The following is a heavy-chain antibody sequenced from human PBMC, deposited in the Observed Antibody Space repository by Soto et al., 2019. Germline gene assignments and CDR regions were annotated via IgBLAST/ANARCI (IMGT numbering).Heavy chain of an antibody. Sequence: EVQLLESGGGLVQPGGSLRLSCAASGFTFSSYAMSWVRQAPGKGLEWVSAISGSGGSTYYADSVKGRFTISRDNSKNTLYLQMNSLRAEDTAVYYCAKDLISEAAAGPTYYYYGMDVWGQGTTVTVSS. D-gene: IGHD6-13*01. CDR1: GFTFSSYA. J-gene: IGHJ6*02. CDR2: ISGSGGST. V-gene: IGHV3-23*01. CDR3: AKDLISEAAAGPTYYYYGMDV.